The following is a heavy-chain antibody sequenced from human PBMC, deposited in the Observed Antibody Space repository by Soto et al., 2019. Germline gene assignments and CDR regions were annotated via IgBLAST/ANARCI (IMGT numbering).Heavy chain of an antibody. CDR2: ISSSSSYI. V-gene: IGHV3-21*01. Sequence: GGSLRLSCAASGFTFSSYSMNWVRQAPGKGLEWVSSISSSSSYIYYADSVKGRFTISRDNAKNSLYLQMNSLRAEDTAVYYCARLSATSEWYFDYWGQGTLVTVSS. J-gene: IGHJ4*02. D-gene: IGHD3-3*01. CDR1: GFTFSSYS. CDR3: ARLSATSEWYFDY.